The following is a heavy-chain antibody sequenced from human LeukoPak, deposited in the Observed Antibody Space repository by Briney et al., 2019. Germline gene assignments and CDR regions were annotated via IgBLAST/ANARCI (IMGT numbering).Heavy chain of an antibody. CDR1: GFTFSSYG. CDR2: ISGRGGST. J-gene: IGHJ4*02. Sequence: GGSLRLSCAASGFTFSSYGMHWVRQAPGKGLEWVSLISGRGGSTYYADSVKGRFTVSRDNSKNTEYLQMNSLRAEDTAIYYCAKDDDDGDHVVVDHWGQGTLVTVSS. D-gene: IGHD4-17*01. V-gene: IGHV3-23*01. CDR3: AKDDDDGDHVVVDH.